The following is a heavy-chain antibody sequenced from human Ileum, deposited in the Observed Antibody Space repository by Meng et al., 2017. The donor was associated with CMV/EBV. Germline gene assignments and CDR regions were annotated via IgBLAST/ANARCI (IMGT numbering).Heavy chain of an antibody. CDR3: AKEWFGEFFDY. D-gene: IGHD3-10*01. J-gene: IGHJ4*02. CDR2: ISSSSSTI. CDR1: GFTFSSYS. Sequence: GESLKISCAASGFTFSSYSMNWVRQAPGKGLEWVSYISSSSSTIYYADSVKGRFTISRDNAKNSLYLQMNSLRAEDTAVYYCAKEWFGEFFDYWGQGTLVTVSS. V-gene: IGHV3-48*04.